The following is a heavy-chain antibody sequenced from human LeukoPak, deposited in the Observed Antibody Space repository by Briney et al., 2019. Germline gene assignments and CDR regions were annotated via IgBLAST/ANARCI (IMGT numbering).Heavy chain of an antibody. Sequence: GESLKISCKGSGYSFTSYWIGWVRQMPGKGLEWMGIIYPGDSDTRYSPSFQGQVTISADKSISTAYLQWSSLKASDTAMYYCATDPHYYDSSGYASAEYFQHWGQGTLVTVSS. D-gene: IGHD3-22*01. CDR1: GYSFTSYW. CDR2: IYPGDSDT. J-gene: IGHJ1*01. CDR3: ATDPHYYDSSGYASAEYFQH. V-gene: IGHV5-51*01.